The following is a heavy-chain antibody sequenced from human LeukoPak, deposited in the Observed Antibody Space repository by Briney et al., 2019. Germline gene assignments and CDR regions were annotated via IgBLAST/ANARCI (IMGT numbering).Heavy chain of an antibody. J-gene: IGHJ4*02. CDR2: VQSDGSGS. Sequence: GGSLRLFCAASGFTFSSFAMYWVRQAPGKGLVWVSLVQSDGSGSMYANSVMGRFTISRDNSKNILYLQMNSLTAEDTAVYFCARAQLGTPTDYWGQGTQVTVSS. V-gene: IGHV3-74*03. CDR1: GFTFSSFA. CDR3: ARAQLGTPTDY. D-gene: IGHD1-26*01.